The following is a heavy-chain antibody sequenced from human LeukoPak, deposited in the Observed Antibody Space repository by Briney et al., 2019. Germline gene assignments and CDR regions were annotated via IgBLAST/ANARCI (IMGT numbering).Heavy chain of an antibody. CDR1: GVSISSYY. Sequence: SETLSLTCTVSGVSISSYYWSWIRQPAGKGLEWIGRIYTSGSTNYNPSLKSRVTMSVDTSKNQLSLKLSSVTAADTAVYYCARDRYYYDSSGYYQLDYWGQGTLVTVSS. CDR3: ARDRYYYDSSGYYQLDY. CDR2: IYTSGST. D-gene: IGHD3-22*01. V-gene: IGHV4-4*07. J-gene: IGHJ4*02.